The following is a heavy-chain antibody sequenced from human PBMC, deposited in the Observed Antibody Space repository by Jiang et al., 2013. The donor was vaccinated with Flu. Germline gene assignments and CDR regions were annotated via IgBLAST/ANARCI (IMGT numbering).Heavy chain of an antibody. V-gene: IGHV4-34*01. CDR1: GGSFSGYY. CDR2: INHSGST. CDR3: ARGNQDTAMVSSPSTYYYYGMDV. J-gene: IGHJ6*02. Sequence: GLLKPSETLSLTCAVYGGSFSGYYWSWIRQPPGKGLEWIGEINHSGSTNYNPSLKSRVTISVDTSKNQFSLKLSSVTAADTAVYYCARGNQDTAMVSSPSTYYYYGMDVWGQGTTVTVSS. D-gene: IGHD5-18*01.